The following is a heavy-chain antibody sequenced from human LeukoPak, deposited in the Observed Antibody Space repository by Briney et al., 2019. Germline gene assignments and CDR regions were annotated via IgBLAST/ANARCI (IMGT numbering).Heavy chain of an antibody. CDR2: IYSGGST. CDR3: ARDLGSSGSDAFDI. CDR1: GFTVSSNY. V-gene: IGHV3-53*01. Sequence: GGSLRLSCAASGFTVSSNYMSWVRQAPGKGLEWVSVIYSGGSTYYADSVKGRFTISRDNSKNTLNLQMNSLRAEDTAVYYCARDLGSSGSDAFDIWGQGTMVTVSS. J-gene: IGHJ3*02. D-gene: IGHD3-22*01.